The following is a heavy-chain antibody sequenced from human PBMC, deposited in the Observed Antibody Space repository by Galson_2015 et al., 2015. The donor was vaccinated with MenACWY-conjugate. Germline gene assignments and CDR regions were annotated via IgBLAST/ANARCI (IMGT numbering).Heavy chain of an antibody. CDR2: IWYDGSNK. CDR3: ARGQEPHFQSSGRPFDL. CDR1: GFTFSSYG. D-gene: IGHD1-26*01. J-gene: IGHJ4*02. V-gene: IGHV3-33*01. Sequence: SLRLSCAASGFTFSSYGMHWVRQAPGKGLEWVAVIWYDGSNKYYADSVKGRFIISRDNSKNTVSLQMDSLRAEDTAVYFCARGQEPHFQSSGRPFDLRGPGTPVPVSS.